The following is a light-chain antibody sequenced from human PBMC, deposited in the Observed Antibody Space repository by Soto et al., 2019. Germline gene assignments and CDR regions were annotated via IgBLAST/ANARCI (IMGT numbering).Light chain of an antibody. CDR2: GAS. CDR1: QSVSSSY. CDR3: QQYGSSPWT. V-gene: IGKV3-20*01. J-gene: IGKJ1*01. Sequence: EIVLTQSPGTLSLSPGERATLSCRASQSVSSSYLAWYQQKPGQAPSPLIYGASIRAIGIPDRFSGSGSGTEFTLTISRLEPEDFAVYYCQQYGSSPWTFVQGTKVEIK.